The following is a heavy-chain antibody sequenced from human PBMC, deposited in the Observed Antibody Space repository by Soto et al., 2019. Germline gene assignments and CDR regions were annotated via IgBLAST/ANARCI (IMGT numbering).Heavy chain of an antibody. D-gene: IGHD3-3*01. CDR1: GGSVSSSY. V-gene: IGHV4-59*02. J-gene: IGHJ4*02. CDR3: ARDSGGYYSY. CDR2: VYHSGST. Sequence: SETLSLTCTVSGGSVSSSYWSWMRQPPGKGLEWIGYVYHSGSTNYNPSLKSRVTISVDTSKNQFSLKLSSVTAADTAVYYCARDSGGYYSYWGQGTLVTVSS.